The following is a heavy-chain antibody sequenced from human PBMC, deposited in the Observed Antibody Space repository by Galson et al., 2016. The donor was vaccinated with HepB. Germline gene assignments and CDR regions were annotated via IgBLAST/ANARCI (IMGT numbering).Heavy chain of an antibody. V-gene: IGHV3-9*01. J-gene: IGHJ5*02. CDR3: TKDFVSNGHYYSGHDA. Sequence: SLRLSGAASGFTVDDYARHWVRQAPGKGLEWVSGISWNGGSLAYADSVKGRFTISRDNAKSSLHLEMNNLRPEDTDLYYCTKDFVSNGHYYSGHDAWGQGTLVTVSS. CDR2: ISWNGGSL. D-gene: IGHD3-22*01. CDR1: GFTVDDYA.